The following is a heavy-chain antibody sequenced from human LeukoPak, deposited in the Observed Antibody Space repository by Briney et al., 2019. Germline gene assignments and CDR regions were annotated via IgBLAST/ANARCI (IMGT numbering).Heavy chain of an antibody. CDR2: IYSGGST. J-gene: IGHJ4*02. CDR1: GFTVSSNY. Sequence: GGSLRLSCAASGFTVSSNYMSWVRQAPGKGLEWVSVIYSGGSTYYADSVKGRFTISRDSSKNTLYLQMNSLRAEDTAVYYCARSIVILPTAMGGFGYWGQGTLVTVSS. D-gene: IGHD2-2*01. CDR3: ARSIVILPTAMGGFGY. V-gene: IGHV3-53*01.